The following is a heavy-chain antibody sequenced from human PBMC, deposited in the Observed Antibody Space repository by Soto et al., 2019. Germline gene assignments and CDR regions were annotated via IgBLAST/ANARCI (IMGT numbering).Heavy chain of an antibody. CDR3: AKGGFWVHYGMDV. D-gene: IGHD2-15*01. Sequence: EVQLLESGGALAQPGGSLRLSCAASGSTFSAFCMNWVRQPPGKGLEWVSAISRSGDITYYADSVKGRFTISRDNSKNTLYLEMNSLTGDDTAVYYCAKGGFWVHYGMDVWGQGTTVIVSS. V-gene: IGHV3-23*01. CDR1: GSTFSAFC. J-gene: IGHJ6*02. CDR2: ISRSGDIT.